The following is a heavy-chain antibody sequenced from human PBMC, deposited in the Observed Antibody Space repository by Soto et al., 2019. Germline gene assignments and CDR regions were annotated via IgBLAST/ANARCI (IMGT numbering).Heavy chain of an antibody. D-gene: IGHD2-2*01. CDR2: INHSGST. Sequence: SETLSLTCAVYGGSFSGYYWSWIRQPPGKGLEWIGEINHSGSTNYNPSLKSRVTISVDTSKNQFSLKLSSVTAADTAVYYCARGLIVVVPAVSRARGRNARRELKSGYDTPNWFDPWGQGTLVTVSS. J-gene: IGHJ5*02. CDR3: ARGLIVVVPAVSRARGRNARRELKSGYDTPNWFDP. V-gene: IGHV4-34*01. CDR1: GGSFSGYY.